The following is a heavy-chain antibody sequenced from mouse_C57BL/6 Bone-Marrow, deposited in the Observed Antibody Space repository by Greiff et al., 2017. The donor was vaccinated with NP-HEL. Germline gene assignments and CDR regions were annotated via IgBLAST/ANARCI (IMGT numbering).Heavy chain of an antibody. CDR3: ARRGLLGAMDY. CDR1: GYTFTDYY. D-gene: IGHD3-3*01. Sequence: VQLKQSGPVLVKPGASVKMSCKASGYTFTDYYMNWVKQSHGKSLEWIGVINPYNGGTSYNQKFKGKATLTVDKSSSTAYMELNSLTSEDSAVYYCARRGLLGAMDYWGQGTSVTVSS. J-gene: IGHJ4*01. V-gene: IGHV1-19*01. CDR2: INPYNGGT.